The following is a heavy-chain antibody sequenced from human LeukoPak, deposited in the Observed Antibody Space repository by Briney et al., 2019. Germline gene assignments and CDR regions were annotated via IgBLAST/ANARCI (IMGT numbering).Heavy chain of an antibody. CDR1: GYTFTSYE. V-gene: IGHV1-8*01. D-gene: IGHD1-14*01. CDR2: MNPNSGNT. Sequence: GASVTVSCKASGYTFTSYEINWVRQAPGPGLEWMGWMNPNSGNTGYAQKLQGTVTITRNTSISTAYMELSSLRSEDTAVYYCARGNRPRGLGYYYGMDVWGQGTTVTVSS. J-gene: IGHJ6*02. CDR3: ARGNRPRGLGYYYGMDV.